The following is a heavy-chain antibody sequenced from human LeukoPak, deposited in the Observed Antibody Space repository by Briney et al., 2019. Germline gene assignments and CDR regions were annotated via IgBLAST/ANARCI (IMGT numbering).Heavy chain of an antibody. J-gene: IGHJ6*02. V-gene: IGHV3-21*01. CDR3: ARDRGFVGVFYSGIDV. CDR2: ISGTSTYI. Sequence: GGSLRLSCAASGFTSNTHRMHWVRQAPGKGLEWVSSISGTSTYIHYADSVRGRFTISRGNAKNSLYLQMNSLRAEDTAVYFCARDRGFVGVFYSGIDVWGQGTTITVSS. D-gene: IGHD4-11*01. CDR1: GFTSNTHR.